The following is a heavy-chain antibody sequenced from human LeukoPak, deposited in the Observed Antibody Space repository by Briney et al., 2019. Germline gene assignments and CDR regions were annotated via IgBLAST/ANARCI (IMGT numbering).Heavy chain of an antibody. CDR1: GGSFSGYY. J-gene: IGHJ1*01. Sequence: PSETLSLTCAVYGGSFSGYYWSWIRQPPGKGLEWIGEINHSGSNNYNPSLKSRVTISVDTSKNQFSLKLSSVTAADTAVYYCARGRQWLVRGYFQHWGQGTLVTVSS. D-gene: IGHD6-19*01. V-gene: IGHV4-34*01. CDR2: INHSGSN. CDR3: ARGRQWLVRGYFQH.